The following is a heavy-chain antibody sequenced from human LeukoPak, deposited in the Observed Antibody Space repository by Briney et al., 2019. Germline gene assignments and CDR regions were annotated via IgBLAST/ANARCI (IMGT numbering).Heavy chain of an antibody. D-gene: IGHD3-16*01. Sequence: ASVTLSCKASGYTFTNYGISWLRQAPGQGLEWMGWVSAYNGDTKYLQSLQGRVTMTTDTSTSTAYMELRSLRSDDTAVYFCARDNPYYYLYWGQGTLVTVSS. J-gene: IGHJ4*02. V-gene: IGHV1-18*01. CDR1: GYTFTNYG. CDR2: VSAYNGDT. CDR3: ARDNPYYYLY.